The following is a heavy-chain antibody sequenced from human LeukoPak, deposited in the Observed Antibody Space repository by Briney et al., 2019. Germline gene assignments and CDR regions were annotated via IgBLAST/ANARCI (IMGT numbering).Heavy chain of an antibody. CDR3: ARDYSFGELLGDY. D-gene: IGHD1-26*01. CDR1: GFTFSSYA. CDR2: ISYDGSNK. V-gene: IGHV3-30-3*01. J-gene: IGHJ4*02. Sequence: PGGSLRLSCAASGFTFSSYAMHWVRQAPGKGLEGVAVISYDGSNKYYADSVKGRFTISRDNSKNTLYLQMNSLSAEDTAVYYCARDYSFGELLGDYWGQGTLVTVSS.